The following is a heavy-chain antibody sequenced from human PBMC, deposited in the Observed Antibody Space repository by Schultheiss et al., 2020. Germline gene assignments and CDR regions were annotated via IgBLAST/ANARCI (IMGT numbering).Heavy chain of an antibody. D-gene: IGHD6-19*01. CDR2: IWYDGSNK. Sequence: GESLKISCAGSGFIFSNAWMNWVRQAPCKGLEWVAVIWYDGSNKYYADSVKGRFTISRDNSKNTLYLQMNSLRAEDTALYYCAREMENSSGWYADYYYGMDVWGQGTTVTVS. V-gene: IGHV3-33*08. J-gene: IGHJ6*02. CDR3: AREMENSSGWYADYYYGMDV. CDR1: GFIFSNAW.